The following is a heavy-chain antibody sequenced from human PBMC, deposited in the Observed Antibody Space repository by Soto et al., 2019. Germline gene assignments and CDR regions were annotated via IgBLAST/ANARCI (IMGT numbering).Heavy chain of an antibody. Sequence: QLQLQESGPGLVKPSETLSLTCTVSGGSISRSSYYWGWIRQPPGKGLEWIGSIYYSGSTYYNPSLKSRVTISVDTSKNQFSLKLNSATAADTAVYYCARRVGRARFDYWGQGTLVTVSS. D-gene: IGHD6-13*01. CDR3: ARRVGRARFDY. V-gene: IGHV4-39*01. J-gene: IGHJ4*02. CDR2: IYYSGST. CDR1: GGSISRSSYY.